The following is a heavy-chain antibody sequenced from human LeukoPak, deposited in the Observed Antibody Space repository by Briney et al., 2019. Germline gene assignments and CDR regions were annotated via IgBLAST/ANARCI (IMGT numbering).Heavy chain of an antibody. CDR1: GGSISSYY. Sequence: PSETLSLTCTVSGGSISSYYWSWIRQPPGKGLEWIGYTYTSGSTNYNPSLKSRVTISVDTSKNQSSLKLSSVTAADTAVYYCARPRWYYDFWSGYFKGGWFDPWGQGTLVTVSS. CDR3: ARPRWYYDFWSGYFKGGWFDP. CDR2: TYTSGST. V-gene: IGHV4-4*09. D-gene: IGHD3-3*01. J-gene: IGHJ5*02.